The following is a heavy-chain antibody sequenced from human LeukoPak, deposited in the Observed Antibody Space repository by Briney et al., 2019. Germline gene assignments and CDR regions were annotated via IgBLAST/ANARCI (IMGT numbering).Heavy chain of an antibody. J-gene: IGHJ3*02. Sequence: QPGGSLRLSCAASGFTFSSYWMHWVRQAPGKGLEWVAVISYDGSNKYYADSVKGRFTISRDNSKNTLYLQMNSLRAEDTAVYYCARIPLSGSLYDAFDIWGQGTMVTVSS. CDR2: ISYDGSNK. CDR3: ARIPLSGSLYDAFDI. D-gene: IGHD1-26*01. V-gene: IGHV3-30*03. CDR1: GFTFSSYW.